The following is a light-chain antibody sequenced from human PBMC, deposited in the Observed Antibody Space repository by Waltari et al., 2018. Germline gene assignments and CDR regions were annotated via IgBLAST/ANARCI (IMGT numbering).Light chain of an antibody. CDR3: QAWDSGLVI. Sequence: YELTQPPSVSVSPGQTASITCSGDKLGDKYASWYQQKPGQSPVLVIYQDTNRPSGIPEGFSGSNSGYTATLTVSGTQAMDEADYYCQAWDSGLVIFGGGTKLTVL. CDR1: KLGDKY. CDR2: QDT. V-gene: IGLV3-1*01. J-gene: IGLJ2*01.